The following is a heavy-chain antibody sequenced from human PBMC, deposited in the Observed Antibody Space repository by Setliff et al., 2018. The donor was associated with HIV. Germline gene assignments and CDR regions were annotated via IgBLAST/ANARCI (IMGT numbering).Heavy chain of an antibody. CDR2: IYYSGST. D-gene: IGHD6-19*01. CDR1: GGSISSGGFY. J-gene: IGHJ4*02. CDR3: ARGPPGSSIGWYVGY. V-gene: IGHV4-39*01. Sequence: PSETLSLTCTVSGGSISSGGFYWTWIRQHPGKGLEWIGAIYYSGSTYYNPSLKSRVTISVDTSKNQFSLRLSSVIAADTAVYYCARGPPGSSIGWYVGYWGQGT.